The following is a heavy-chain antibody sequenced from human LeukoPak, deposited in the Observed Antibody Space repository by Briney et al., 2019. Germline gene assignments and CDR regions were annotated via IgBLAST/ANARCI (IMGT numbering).Heavy chain of an antibody. Sequence: SETLSLTCTVSGGSISSYYWSWIRQPPRKGLEWIGYIYYSGSTNYNPSLKSRVTISVDTSKNQFSLKLSSVTAADTAVYYCARGNYDILTGYLDVWGQGTTVTVSS. V-gene: IGHV4-59*01. J-gene: IGHJ6*02. CDR2: IYYSGST. D-gene: IGHD3-9*01. CDR3: ARGNYDILTGYLDV. CDR1: GGSISSYY.